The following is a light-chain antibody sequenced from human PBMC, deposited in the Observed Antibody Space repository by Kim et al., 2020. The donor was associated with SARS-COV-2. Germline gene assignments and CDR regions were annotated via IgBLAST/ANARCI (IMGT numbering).Light chain of an antibody. CDR2: NVN. CDR1: NY. V-gene: IGLV2-14*03. CDR3: SSFTSHNSFWV. J-gene: IGLJ3*02. Sequence: NYVSWFHRHPGKAPKLIIFNVNRRPSGVSDRFSGSKSGNPASLTISGLQSEDGADFFCSSFTSHNSFWVFGGGTQLTVL.